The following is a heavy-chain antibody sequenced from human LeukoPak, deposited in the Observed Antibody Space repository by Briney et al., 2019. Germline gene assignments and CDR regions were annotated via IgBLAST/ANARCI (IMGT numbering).Heavy chain of an antibody. CDR2: INPNSGGT. V-gene: IGHV1-2*02. CDR1: GYTFTSYA. J-gene: IGHJ3*02. Sequence: ASVKVSCKASGYTFTSYAMHWVRQAPGQGLEWMGWINPNSGGTNYAQKFQGRVTMTRDTSISTAYMELSRLRSDDTAVYYCARGEYSSQRSAFDIWGQGTMVTVSS. CDR3: ARGEYSSQRSAFDI. D-gene: IGHD6-6*01.